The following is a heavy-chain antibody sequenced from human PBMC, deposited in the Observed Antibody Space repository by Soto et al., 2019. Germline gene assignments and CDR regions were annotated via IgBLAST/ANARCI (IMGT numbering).Heavy chain of an antibody. CDR2: IYHSGST. V-gene: IGHV4-30-2*02. J-gene: IGHJ4*02. CDR1: GGSISSGGYS. CDR3: AAAPRY. D-gene: IGHD2-15*01. Sequence: SETLSLTCAVSGGSISSGGYSWSWIRQPPGKGLEWIGYIYHSGSTNYNPSLKSRVTMLIDMSKNQFSLKLTSVSAADTAVYYCAAAPRYWGQGILVTVPQ.